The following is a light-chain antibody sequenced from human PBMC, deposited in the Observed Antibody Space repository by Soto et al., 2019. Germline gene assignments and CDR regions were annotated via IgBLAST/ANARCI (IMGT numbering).Light chain of an antibody. CDR2: DAS. CDR1: QGIATG. CDR3: QQYSSYWT. V-gene: IGKV1-13*02. J-gene: IGKJ1*01. Sequence: IQVTQSPSSLSASIGDTVTISCRASQGIATGLAWYQQKPGAPPKLLIYDASTLEGGIPSRFSGRGSGTHFILTINNLQPEDFATYYCQQYSSYWTFAQGTKVDIK.